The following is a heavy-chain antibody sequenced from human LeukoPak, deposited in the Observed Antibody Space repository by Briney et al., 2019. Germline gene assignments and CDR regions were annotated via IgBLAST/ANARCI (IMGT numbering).Heavy chain of an antibody. D-gene: IGHD3-10*01. Sequence: ASVKVSCKASGYTFIGYYMHWVRQAPGQGLEWMGRINPNSGGTNYAQKFQGRVTMTRDTSISTAYMELSRLRSDDTAVYYCASIGPHTYYYGSGSPDYWGQGTLVTVSS. CDR1: GYTFIGYY. V-gene: IGHV1-2*06. CDR3: ASIGPHTYYYGSGSPDY. CDR2: INPNSGGT. J-gene: IGHJ4*02.